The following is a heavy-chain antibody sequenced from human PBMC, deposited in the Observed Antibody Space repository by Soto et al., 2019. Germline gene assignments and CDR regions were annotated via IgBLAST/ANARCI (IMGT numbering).Heavy chain of an antibody. CDR1: GCTFSSYA. Sequence: QVQLVQSGAEVKKPGSSVKVSCRASGCTFSSYAISWVRQAPGQGLEWMGGIIPIFGTANYAQKFQGRVTIRAGESTSTAYMELRRLRCEDTAMYYCARAPVYRGRYSTFSYWGQGTLGTVSS. J-gene: IGHJ4*01. CDR3: ARAPVYRGRYSTFSY. D-gene: IGHD1-26*01. V-gene: IGHV1-69*01. CDR2: IIPIFGTA.